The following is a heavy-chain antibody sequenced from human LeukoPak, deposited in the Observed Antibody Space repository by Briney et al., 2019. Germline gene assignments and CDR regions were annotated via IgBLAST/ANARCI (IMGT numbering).Heavy chain of an antibody. CDR2: IYYSGST. CDR3: ARINNWNDDYFDY. J-gene: IGHJ4*02. Sequence: SETLSLTCTVSGGSISSSSYYWGWIRQPPGKGLEWIGSIYYSGSTYYNPSLKSRATISVDTSKNQFSLKLSSVTAADTAVYYCARINNWNDDYFDYWGQGTLVTVSS. V-gene: IGHV4-39*07. D-gene: IGHD1-1*01. CDR1: GGSISSSSYY.